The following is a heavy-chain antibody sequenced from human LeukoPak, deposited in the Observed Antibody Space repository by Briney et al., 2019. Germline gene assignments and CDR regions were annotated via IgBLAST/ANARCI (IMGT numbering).Heavy chain of an antibody. CDR1: GFTVSSND. V-gene: IGHV3-53*01. CDR2: IYSGGST. Sequence: GGSLRLSCAASGFTVSSNDMSWVRQAPGKGLEWVSVIYSGGSTYYADSVKGRFTISRDNSKNTLYLQMNSLRAEDTAVYYCARDGEWSNFDYWGQGTLVTVSS. D-gene: IGHD3-3*01. J-gene: IGHJ4*02. CDR3: ARDGEWSNFDY.